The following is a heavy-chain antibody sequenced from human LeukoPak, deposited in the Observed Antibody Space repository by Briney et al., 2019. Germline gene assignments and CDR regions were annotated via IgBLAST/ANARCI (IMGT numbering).Heavy chain of an antibody. CDR1: GGSFSGYY. CDR3: ARANYNWNYWDY. V-gene: IGHV4-34*01. D-gene: IGHD1-20*01. CDR2: INHNGST. J-gene: IGHJ4*02. Sequence: SETLSLTCAVYGGSFSGYYWSWIRQPPGKGLEWIGEINHNGSTNYNPSLKSRVTVSVDTSKNQFSLKLSSVTAADTAVYYCARANYNWNYWDYWGQGTLVTVSS.